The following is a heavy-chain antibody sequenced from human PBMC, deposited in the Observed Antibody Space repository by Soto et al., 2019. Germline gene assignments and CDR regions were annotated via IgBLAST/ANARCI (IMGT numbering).Heavy chain of an antibody. J-gene: IGHJ4*02. V-gene: IGHV1-69*01. CDR2: IIPIFTRT. CDR1: GGTFSTSS. D-gene: IGHD2-15*01. CDR3: ARDVVRSTAGDS. Sequence: QLQLVQSGTEVKEPGSSVKVSCKASGGTFSTSSFVWVRQGPGQGLEWMGGIIPIFTRTNFAQKFQGRVTFSADESTRPTYMELRSLPSEDTAIYYCARDVVRSTAGDSWGQGTLVTVSS.